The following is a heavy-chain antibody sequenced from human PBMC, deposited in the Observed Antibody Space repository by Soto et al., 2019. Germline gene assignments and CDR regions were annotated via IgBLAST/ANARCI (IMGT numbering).Heavy chain of an antibody. CDR1: GDSISSVDYF. V-gene: IGHV4-30-4*01. Sequence: KPLETLSLTCSVSGDSISSVDYFWAWIRQPPGQALEYIGYIYKSATTYYNPSFESRVAISLDTSKSQFSLNVTSVTAADTAVYFCARGRYCLTGRCFPNWFDSWGQRTLVTVSS. CDR2: IYKSATT. CDR3: ARGRYCLTGRCFPNWFDS. J-gene: IGHJ5*01. D-gene: IGHD2-15*01.